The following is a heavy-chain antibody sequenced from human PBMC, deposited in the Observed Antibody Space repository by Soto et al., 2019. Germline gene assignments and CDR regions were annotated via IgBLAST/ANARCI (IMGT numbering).Heavy chain of an antibody. V-gene: IGHV3-23*01. Sequence: PGGSLRLSCAASGFTFSSYAMIWVRQAPGKGLEWVSAISGSGGSTYYADSVKGRFTISRDNSKNTLYLQMNSLRAEDTAVYYCAKPRQLLYGGEFDYWGQGTLVTVYS. CDR1: GFTFSSYA. CDR3: AKPRQLLYGGEFDY. D-gene: IGHD2-2*02. CDR2: ISGSGGST. J-gene: IGHJ4*02.